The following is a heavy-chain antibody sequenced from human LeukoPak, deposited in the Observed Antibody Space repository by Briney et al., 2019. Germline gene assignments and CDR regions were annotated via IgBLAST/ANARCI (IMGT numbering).Heavy chain of an antibody. D-gene: IGHD3-22*01. CDR2: IYYSGST. Sequence: SETLSLTCTVSGGSISSSSYYWGWIRQPPGKGLEWIGSIYYSGSTYYNPSLKSRVTISVDKAKHQFSMKLSSVTAADTAVYYCARREAQDPDDDYYDSSGYPSQYFQHWGQGTLVTVSS. CDR3: ARREAQDPDDDYYDSSGYPSQYFQH. J-gene: IGHJ1*01. CDR1: GGSISSSSYY. V-gene: IGHV4-39*01.